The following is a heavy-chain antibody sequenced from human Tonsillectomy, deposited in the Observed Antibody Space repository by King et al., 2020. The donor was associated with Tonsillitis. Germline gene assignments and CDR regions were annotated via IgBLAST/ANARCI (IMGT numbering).Heavy chain of an antibody. Sequence: VQLVESGGGVVQPGRSLRLSCAASGFTFSSYGMHWVRQAPGKGLEWVAVISYDGSNKYYADSVKGRFTMSRDNSKNTLYLQMNSLRAEDTAVYYCAKVLVSWSVYYTPDYWGQGTLVTVSS. V-gene: IGHV3-30*18. J-gene: IGHJ4*02. CDR2: ISYDGSNK. CDR3: AKVLVSWSVYYTPDY. D-gene: IGHD3-3*01. CDR1: GFTFSSYG.